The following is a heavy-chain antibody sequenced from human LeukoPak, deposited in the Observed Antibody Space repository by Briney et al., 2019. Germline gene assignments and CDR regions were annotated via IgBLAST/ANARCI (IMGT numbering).Heavy chain of an antibody. CDR1: GGSISSYY. D-gene: IGHD1-26*01. J-gene: IGHJ4*02. Sequence: PSETLSLTCTVSGGSISSYYWNWIRQPPGKGLEWIGNIYYSGGTYYNPSLTSRVTISVDTSKNQFSLKLSSVTAADTAVYYCARVSTRGSGSYSDYWGLGTLVTVSS. CDR2: IYYSGGT. CDR3: ARVSTRGSGSYSDY. V-gene: IGHV4-59*12.